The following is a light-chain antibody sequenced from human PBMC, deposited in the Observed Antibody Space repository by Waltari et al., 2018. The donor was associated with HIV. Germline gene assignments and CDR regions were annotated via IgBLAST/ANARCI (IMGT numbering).Light chain of an antibody. V-gene: IGLV2-14*01. CDR1: SSAVGGYNH. Sequence: QSALTQPASVSGSPGQSITISCTGTSSAVGGYNHVSWYQHHPGKVTKLMIYEVSNRPSGVSNRFSGSKSGNTASLTISGLQAEDEADYYFTSYTTSTTVIFGGGTKLTFL. CDR3: TSYTTSTTVI. J-gene: IGLJ2*01. CDR2: EVS.